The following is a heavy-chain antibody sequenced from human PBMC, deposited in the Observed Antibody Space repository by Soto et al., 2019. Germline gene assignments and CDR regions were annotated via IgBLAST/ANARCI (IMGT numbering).Heavy chain of an antibody. D-gene: IGHD2-15*01. J-gene: IGHJ4*02. Sequence: QVQLVQSGAEVKKPGASVKVSCKASGYTFTSYDINWVRQATGQGLEWMGWMNPNSGNTGYAQKFQGRVTMTRNTSIGTAYMELSSLRSEDTAVYYCARAHRYCSGGSCYSYYFDYWGQGTLVTVSS. CDR1: GYTFTSYD. CDR3: ARAHRYCSGGSCYSYYFDY. CDR2: MNPNSGNT. V-gene: IGHV1-8*01.